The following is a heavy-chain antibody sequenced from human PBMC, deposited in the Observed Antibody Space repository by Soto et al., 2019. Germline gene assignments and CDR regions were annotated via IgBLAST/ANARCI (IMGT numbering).Heavy chain of an antibody. D-gene: IGHD3-9*01. CDR3: ARDQNPYDILTGYYETSYYYMDV. CDR1: GFTFSSYA. V-gene: IGHV3-64*01. J-gene: IGHJ6*03. Sequence: GGSLRLSCAASGFTFSSYAMHWVRQAPGKGLEYVSAISSNGGSTYYANSVKGRFTISRDNSKNTLYLQMGSLRAEDMAVYYCARDQNPYDILTGYYETSYYYMDVWGKGTTVTVSS. CDR2: ISSNGGST.